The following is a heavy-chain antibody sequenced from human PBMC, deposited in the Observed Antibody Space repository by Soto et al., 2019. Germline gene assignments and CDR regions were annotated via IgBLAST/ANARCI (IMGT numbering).Heavy chain of an antibody. CDR1: GGTFSSYA. Sequence: SVKVSCKASGGTFSSYAISWVRQAPGQGLEWMGGIIPIFGTANYAQKFQGRVTITADESTSTAYMELSSLRSEDTAVYYCARERRPTYYYDSSGRNDAFDIWGQGTMVTVPS. J-gene: IGHJ3*02. CDR2: IIPIFGTA. CDR3: ARERRPTYYYDSSGRNDAFDI. D-gene: IGHD3-22*01. V-gene: IGHV1-69*13.